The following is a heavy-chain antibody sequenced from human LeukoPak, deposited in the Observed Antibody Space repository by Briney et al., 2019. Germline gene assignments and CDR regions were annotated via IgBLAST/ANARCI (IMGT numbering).Heavy chain of an antibody. J-gene: IGHJ5*02. CDR2: INHSGST. D-gene: IGHD3-10*01. CDR1: GXSFSGYY. CDR3: ASTRITMVRGAVVRGFDP. Sequence: SETLSLTCAVYGXSFSGYYWSWIRQPPGKGLEWIGEINHSGSTNYNPSLKSRVTISVDTSKNQFSLKLSSVTAADTAVYYCASTRITMVRGAVVRGFDPWGQGTLVTVSS. V-gene: IGHV4-34*01.